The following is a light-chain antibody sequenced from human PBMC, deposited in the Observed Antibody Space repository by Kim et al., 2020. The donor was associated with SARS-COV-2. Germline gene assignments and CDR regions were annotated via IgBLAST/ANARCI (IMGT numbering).Light chain of an antibody. Sequence: ASISVRSSHSLLHINGYTYLDWYQEKPGQSPQLVIYLGSNRASGVPDRFSGSGSGTDFTLKISRVKAEDVEVYYCMQALQTLRSFGQGTKLEI. CDR1: HSLLHINGYTY. CDR2: LGS. J-gene: IGKJ2*03. V-gene: IGKV2-28*01. CDR3: MQALQTLRS.